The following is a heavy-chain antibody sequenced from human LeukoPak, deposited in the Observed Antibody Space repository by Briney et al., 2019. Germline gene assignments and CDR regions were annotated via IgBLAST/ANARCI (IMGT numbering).Heavy chain of an antibody. Sequence: PGGSLRLSCAASGFTFSSYWMHWVRHAPGEGLVWVSRINSDGSSTSYADSVKGRFTISRDDAKNTLYLQMNSLRAEDTAVYYCAREMSGDGSSWYSRYYYYGMDVWGQGTTVTVSS. J-gene: IGHJ6*02. V-gene: IGHV3-74*01. CDR3: AREMSGDGSSWYSRYYYYGMDV. D-gene: IGHD6-13*01. CDR2: INSDGSST. CDR1: GFTFSSYW.